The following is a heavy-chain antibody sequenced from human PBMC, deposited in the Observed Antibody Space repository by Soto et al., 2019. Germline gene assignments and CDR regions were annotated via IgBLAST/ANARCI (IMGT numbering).Heavy chain of an antibody. V-gene: IGHV1-18*01. Sequence: QIQLLQSGAEVKKPGASVKVTCKASGYTFRNFGISWVRQDPGQGLEWMGWISAYNANANYAKKFQGRLTMTADTSTSTAYMELRSLRSDDTAVYYCARENSYFDYWGQGTLVTVSS. CDR3: ARENSYFDY. J-gene: IGHJ4*02. CDR1: GYTFRNFG. CDR2: ISAYNANA.